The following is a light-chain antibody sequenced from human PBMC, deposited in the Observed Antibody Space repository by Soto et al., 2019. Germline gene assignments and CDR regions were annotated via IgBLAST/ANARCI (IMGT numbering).Light chain of an antibody. CDR1: QTVSSNF. J-gene: IGKJ5*01. CDR3: QQYGSSPRIT. V-gene: IGKV3-20*01. Sequence: EIVLTQSPGTLSLSPGERGTLSCRASQTVSSNFLAWYQQKPGQAPRLLIFDASSRATGIPDRFSGSGSGTDFTLTISRLEPEDFAVYYCQQYGSSPRITFGQGTRLEI. CDR2: DAS.